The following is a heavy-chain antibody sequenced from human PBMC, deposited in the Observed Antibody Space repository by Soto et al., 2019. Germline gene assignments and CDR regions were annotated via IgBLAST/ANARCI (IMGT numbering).Heavy chain of an antibody. CDR1: GFTFSSYA. Sequence: GGSLRLSCAASGFTFSSYAMHWVRQAPGKGLEWVAVISYDGSNKYYADSVKGRFTISRDNSKNTLYLQMNSLRAEDTAVYYCARDSTTITIFGVVIIDYYFDYWGQGTLVTVSS. D-gene: IGHD3-3*01. J-gene: IGHJ4*02. CDR3: ARDSTTITIFGVVIIDYYFDY. V-gene: IGHV3-30-3*01. CDR2: ISYDGSNK.